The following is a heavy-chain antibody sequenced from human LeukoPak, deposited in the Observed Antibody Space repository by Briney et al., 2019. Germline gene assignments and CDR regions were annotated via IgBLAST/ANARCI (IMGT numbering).Heavy chain of an antibody. J-gene: IGHJ4*02. CDR3: AREKPRYCSSTSCYSRPFDY. CDR1: GGSISSGGYY. V-gene: IGHV4-30-4*08. CDR2: IYYSGST. D-gene: IGHD2-2*01. Sequence: SQTLSLTCTVSGGSISSGGYYWSWIRQPPGKGLEWIGYIYYSGSTYYNPSLKSRVTISVDTSKNQFSLKLSSVTAADTAVYYCAREKPRYCSSTSCYSRPFDYWGQGTLVTVSS.